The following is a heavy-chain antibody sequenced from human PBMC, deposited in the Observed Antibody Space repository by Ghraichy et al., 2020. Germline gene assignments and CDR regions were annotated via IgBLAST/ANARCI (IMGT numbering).Heavy chain of an antibody. V-gene: IGHV1-2*02. D-gene: IGHD5-24*01. Sequence: ASVKVSCKASGYTFTSYYMHWVRQAPGQGLEWMGWINPNSGGTNYAQKFQGRVTMTRDTSISTAYMELSRLRSDDTAVYYCAREGDGYNGSGMDVWGQGTTVTVSS. CDR3: AREGDGYNGSGMDV. CDR1: GYTFTSYY. J-gene: IGHJ6*02. CDR2: INPNSGGT.